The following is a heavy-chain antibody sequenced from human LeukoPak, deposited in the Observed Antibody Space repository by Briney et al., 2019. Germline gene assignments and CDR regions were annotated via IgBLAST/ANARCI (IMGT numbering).Heavy chain of an antibody. Sequence: SETLSLTCTVSGGSISSSSYYWGWIRQPPGKGLEWIGSIYYSGSAYYNPSLKSRVTISVDTSRNQFSLKLSSVTAADMAVYYCARRVFEDCDSSGNWFDPWGQGTLVTVSS. D-gene: IGHD3-22*01. CDR2: IYYSGSA. CDR3: ARRVFEDCDSSGNWFDP. J-gene: IGHJ5*02. CDR1: GGSISSSSYY. V-gene: IGHV4-39*01.